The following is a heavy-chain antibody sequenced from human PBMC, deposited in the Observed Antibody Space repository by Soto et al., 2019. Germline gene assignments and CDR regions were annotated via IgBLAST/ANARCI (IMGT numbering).Heavy chain of an antibody. V-gene: IGHV3-33*01. CDR3: ARDSAWLFDS. Sequence: VQLVESGGGVVQPGRSLRLCCAVSGFTYSSYGMHWVRQAPGKGLEWVAVIWYDGSNKYYADSVKGRFIISRDDSKNTLSLQMNSLRAEDTAVYYCARDSAWLFDSWGQGTLVTVSS. CDR2: IWYDGSNK. CDR1: GFTYSSYG. J-gene: IGHJ4*02. D-gene: IGHD5-12*01.